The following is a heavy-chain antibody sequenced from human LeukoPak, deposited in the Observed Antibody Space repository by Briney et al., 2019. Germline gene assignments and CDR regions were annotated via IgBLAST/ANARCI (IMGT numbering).Heavy chain of an antibody. CDR3: ARDLYGDYGYNWFDP. D-gene: IGHD4-17*01. J-gene: IGHJ5*02. CDR1: GGSISSGSYY. CDR2: IYTSGST. Sequence: SQTLSPTCTVSGGSISSGSYYWSWIRQPAGKGLEWIGRIYTSGSTNHNPSLKSRVTISVDTSKNQFSLKLSSVTAADTAVYYCARDLYGDYGYNWFDPWGQGTLVTVSS. V-gene: IGHV4-61*02.